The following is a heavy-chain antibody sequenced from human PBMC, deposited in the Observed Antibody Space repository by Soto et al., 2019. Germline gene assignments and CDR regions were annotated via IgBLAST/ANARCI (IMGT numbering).Heavy chain of an antibody. CDR2: MIGDGTSW. Sequence: EVQLLESGGGLAQAGGSLRLSCAASGFNFRIYAMNWVRQAPGKGLEWVSVMIGDGTSWDYADSVRGRFTISRVNAKNTLYLQMNSLRVEDTAVYYCAKDLRPDGRYDLDYWGQGTLVTVSS. CDR1: GFNFRIYA. CDR3: AKDLRPDGRYDLDY. J-gene: IGHJ4*02. D-gene: IGHD1-26*01. V-gene: IGHV3-23*01.